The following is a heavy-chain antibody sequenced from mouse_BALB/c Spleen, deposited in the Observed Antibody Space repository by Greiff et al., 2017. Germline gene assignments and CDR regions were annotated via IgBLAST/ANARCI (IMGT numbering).Heavy chain of an antibody. V-gene: IGHV2-9*02. CDR2: IWAGGST. J-gene: IGHJ3*01. CDR1: GFSLTSYG. Sequence: VQLQQSGPGLVAPSQSLSITCTVSGFSLTSYGVHWVRQPPGKGLEWLGVIWAGGSTNYNAAPMSRLSNSKDNSKSQVVLKMTRLQTDDTAMYYCARDRAYWGQGTLVTVSA. CDR3: ARDRAY.